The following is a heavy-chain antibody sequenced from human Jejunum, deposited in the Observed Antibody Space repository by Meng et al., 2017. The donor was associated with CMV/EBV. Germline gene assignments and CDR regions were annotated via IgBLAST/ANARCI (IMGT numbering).Heavy chain of an antibody. V-gene: IGHV1-69*05. D-gene: IGHD6-13*01. CDR1: GVNCSRYC. CDR3: VRGGDSHIWYYYLDF. Sequence: SGVNCSRYCRKWVRQGPGQGLERMGGVIHGSETDNYAQRFQGRVSIITDESTSTSYMELNSLRSEDKAVYYCVRGGDSHIWYYYLDFWGQGTLVTVSS. J-gene: IGHJ4*02. CDR2: VIHGSETD.